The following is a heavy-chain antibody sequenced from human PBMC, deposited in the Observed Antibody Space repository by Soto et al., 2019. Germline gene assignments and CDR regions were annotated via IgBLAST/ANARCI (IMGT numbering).Heavy chain of an antibody. Sequence: EASVKVSCKASGGTFSSYAISCVRHAPGQGLEWMGGIIPIFGTANYAQKFQGRVTITADESTSTAYMELSSLRSEDTAVYYCARESWGYCSGGSCQKTPYGMDVWGQGTTVTVSS. CDR1: GGTFSSYA. CDR3: ARESWGYCSGGSCQKTPYGMDV. J-gene: IGHJ6*02. V-gene: IGHV1-69*13. D-gene: IGHD2-15*01. CDR2: IIPIFGTA.